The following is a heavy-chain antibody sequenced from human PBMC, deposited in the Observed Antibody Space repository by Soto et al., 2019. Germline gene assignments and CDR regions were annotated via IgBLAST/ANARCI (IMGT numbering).Heavy chain of an antibody. D-gene: IGHD6-13*01. CDR2: VSSSGGST. J-gene: IGHJ4*02. Sequence: EVQLLESGGGLVQPGGSLRLSCAASGFTFSSYAMSWVRQAPGKGLEWVLAVSSSGGSTYYADSVKGRFTISRDNSKNTLYLQMNSLRAEDTAVYYCAKYSTSWRGGRFDYWGQGTLVTVSS. V-gene: IGHV3-23*01. CDR1: GFTFSSYA. CDR3: AKYSTSWRGGRFDY.